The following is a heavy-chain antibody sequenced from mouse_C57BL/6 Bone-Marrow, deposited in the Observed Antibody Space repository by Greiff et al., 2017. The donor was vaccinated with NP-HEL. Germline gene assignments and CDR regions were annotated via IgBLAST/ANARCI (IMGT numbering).Heavy chain of an antibody. V-gene: IGHV1-81*01. CDR3: ARLGRGIAY. Sequence: QVQLKESGAELARPGASVKLSCKASGYTFTSYGISWVKQRTGQGLEWIGEIYPRSGNTYYNEKFKGKATLTADKSSSTAYMELRSLTSEDSAVYFCARLGRGIAYWGQGTLVTVSA. CDR2: IYPRSGNT. CDR1: GYTFTSYG. D-gene: IGHD4-1*01. J-gene: IGHJ3*01.